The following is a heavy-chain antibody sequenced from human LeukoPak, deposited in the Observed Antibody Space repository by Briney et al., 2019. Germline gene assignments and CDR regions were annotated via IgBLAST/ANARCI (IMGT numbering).Heavy chain of an antibody. CDR2: IYYSGST. CDR1: GGSISRSLYY. D-gene: IGHD4-17*01. V-gene: IGHV4-39*01. CDR3: ARHYSGDLYYFDY. J-gene: IGHJ4*02. Sequence: SETLSLTCTVSGGSISRSLYYWGWIRQPPGKGLEWIGTIYYSGSTYYNPSLRSRVTMSVDTSNNHFSLKLSSVTAADTAVYYCARHYSGDLYYFDYWGQGTLVTVSS.